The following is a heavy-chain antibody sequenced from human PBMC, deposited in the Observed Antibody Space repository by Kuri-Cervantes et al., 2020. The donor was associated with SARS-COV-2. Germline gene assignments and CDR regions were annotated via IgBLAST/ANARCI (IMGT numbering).Heavy chain of an antibody. CDR3: ARSQGYCTANSCSWNWFDP. J-gene: IGHJ5*02. Sequence: KISCKASGGTFSSYSVNWVRQAPGQGLEWMGRIIPTFDTATYAQKFQGRVIFTADESSSTAYMEVNSLTSEDTAVYFCARSQGYCTANSCSWNWFDPWGQGTQVTVSS. D-gene: IGHD2-8*02. CDR1: GGTFSSYS. V-gene: IGHV1-69*01. CDR2: IIPTFDTA.